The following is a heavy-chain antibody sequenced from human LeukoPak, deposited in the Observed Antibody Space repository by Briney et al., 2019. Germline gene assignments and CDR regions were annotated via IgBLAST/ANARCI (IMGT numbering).Heavy chain of an antibody. Sequence: EAGGSLRLSCAASGFTFSSYAMTWVRQAPGKGLEWVSVISGSGDSTYYADSVKGRFTISRDNAKNTLYLQMNSLRAEDTAVYYCARATTTPQRDYFDYWGQGTLVTVSS. J-gene: IGHJ4*02. CDR1: GFTFSSYA. V-gene: IGHV3-23*01. CDR2: ISGSGDST. CDR3: ARATTTPQRDYFDY. D-gene: IGHD4-17*01.